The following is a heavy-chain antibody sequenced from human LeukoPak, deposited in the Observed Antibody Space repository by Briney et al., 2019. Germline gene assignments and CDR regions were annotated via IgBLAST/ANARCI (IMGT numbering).Heavy chain of an antibody. Sequence: SETLSLTCAVYGGSFSGYYWSWIRQPPGRGLEWIGAINHSGSTNYNPSLKSRVTISVDTSKNQFSLKLSSVTAADTAVYYCARDVSVAGLDYWGQGTLVTVSS. CDR2: INHSGST. J-gene: IGHJ4*02. CDR1: GGSFSGYY. CDR3: ARDVSVAGLDY. V-gene: IGHV4-34*01. D-gene: IGHD6-19*01.